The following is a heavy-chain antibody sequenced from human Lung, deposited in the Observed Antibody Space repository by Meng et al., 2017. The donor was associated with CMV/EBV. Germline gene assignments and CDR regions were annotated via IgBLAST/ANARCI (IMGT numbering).Heavy chain of an antibody. V-gene: IGHV3-21*01. D-gene: IGHD3-3*01. CDR1: GFTFNGYN. CDR3: ARAFYDFWSGIGY. Sequence: GGSXRLXCAASGFTFNGYNMNWVRQAPGKGLEWVASISTSSTYIFYADSVKGRFTVSRDNANSALYLQMDSLRAEDTAVYYCARAFYDFWSGIGYWGQGVLVTFSS. J-gene: IGHJ4*02. CDR2: ISTSSTYI.